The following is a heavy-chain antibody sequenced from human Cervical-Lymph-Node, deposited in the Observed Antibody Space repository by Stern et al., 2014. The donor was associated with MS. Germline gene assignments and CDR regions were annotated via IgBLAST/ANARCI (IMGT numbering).Heavy chain of an antibody. J-gene: IGHJ4*02. V-gene: IGHV3-30*04. CDR2: ISYNGRIQ. D-gene: IGHD5-18*01. CDR3: ARDLAFTGIQQWFDY. Sequence: VQLVESGGGVVQPGRSLRLSCAASGFTFSSYAMHWVRQAPGRGLEWVALISYNGRIQSYADSVKGRFTISRDNSKNTLHLQMNTLRAEDTAVYFCARDLAFTGIQQWFDYWGQGTVVTVSS. CDR1: GFTFSSYA.